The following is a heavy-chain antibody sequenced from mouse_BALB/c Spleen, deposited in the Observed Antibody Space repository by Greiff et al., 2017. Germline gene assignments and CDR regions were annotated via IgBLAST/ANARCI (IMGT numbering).Heavy chain of an antibody. CDR1: GFAFTNYL. J-gene: IGHJ3*01. CDR3: GGKGT. V-gene: IGHV1-54*03. D-gene: IGHD3-3*01. Sequence: QVQLQQSGAELVRPGTSVKVSCKASGFAFTNYLIEWVQQRPGKGLEWVGEINPGSGGTSKHEKVKGKATLTADKASSTAYMQLSSLTSVAAAVYVFGGKGTWGQGTLVTVSA. CDR2: INPGSGGT.